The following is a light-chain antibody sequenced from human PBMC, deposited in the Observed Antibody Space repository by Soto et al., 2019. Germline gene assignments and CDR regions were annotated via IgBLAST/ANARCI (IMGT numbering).Light chain of an antibody. V-gene: IGKV1-27*01. CDR1: QGICTY. CDR2: AES. Sequence: DIPMTQSPSSLSASVGDRVTIPCRASQGICTYLAWYQQITGKVPKLMISAESTLQSGVPSRFSGSGSGTALTLTISSLQPEDVATYYVQNYTTVPAFGGGTKVEIK. J-gene: IGKJ4*01. CDR3: QNYTTVPA.